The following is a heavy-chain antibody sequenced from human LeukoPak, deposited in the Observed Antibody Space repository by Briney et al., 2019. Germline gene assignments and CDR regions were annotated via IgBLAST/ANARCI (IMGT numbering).Heavy chain of an antibody. CDR3: AKTSLSDPSGHYYCMDV. D-gene: IGHD3-3*01. J-gene: IGHJ6*03. CDR2: IRFGSTNK. V-gene: IGHV3-30*02. CDR1: GFTYSILR. Sequence: GGSVSLLCAPSGFTYSILRKHWPRHATGRGREGVAFIRFGSTNKFYAASVTARLTISKDHSPNRVSMQLTNLRIEDTALYYCAKTSLSDPSGHYYCMDVWGKGTTVTVSS.